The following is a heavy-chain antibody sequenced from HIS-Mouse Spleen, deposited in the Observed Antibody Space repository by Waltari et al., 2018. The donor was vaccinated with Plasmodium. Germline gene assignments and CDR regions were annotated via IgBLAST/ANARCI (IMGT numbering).Heavy chain of an antibody. D-gene: IGHD3-3*01. V-gene: IGHV4-34*01. CDR2: INHRGST. J-gene: IGHJ4*02. CDR1: GGSFSGYY. CDR3: ARAYYDFWSGYRFDY. Sequence: QVQLQQWGAGLLKPSETLSLTCAVYGGSFSGYYWSWIRQPPGKGLEGIGEINHRGSTNYNPSLKSRVTISVDTSKNQFSLKLSSVTAADTAVYYCARAYYDFWSGYRFDYWGQGTLVTVSS.